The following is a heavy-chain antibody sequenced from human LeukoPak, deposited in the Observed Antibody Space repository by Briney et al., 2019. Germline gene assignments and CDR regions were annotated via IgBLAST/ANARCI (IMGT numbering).Heavy chain of an antibody. V-gene: IGHV1-18*01. Sequence: ASVKVSCKASGHTFISYGISWVRQAPGQGLEWMGWVSAYADDTNYVQKFQGRVTMTTDTSTSTAYMELRSLRFDDTAVYYCARDCIGCHGFDYWGQGTLVTVSS. CDR1: GHTFISYG. CDR2: VSAYADDT. D-gene: IGHD2-15*01. CDR3: ARDCIGCHGFDY. J-gene: IGHJ4*02.